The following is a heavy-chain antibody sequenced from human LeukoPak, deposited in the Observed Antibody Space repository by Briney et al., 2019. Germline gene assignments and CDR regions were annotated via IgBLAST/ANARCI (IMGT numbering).Heavy chain of an antibody. V-gene: IGHV3-30-3*01. J-gene: IGHJ4*02. CDR1: GFTFGGYA. CDR2: ISYDGSNK. Sequence: GGSLRLSCAASGFTFGGYAMHWVRQAPGKGLEWVAVISYDGSNKYYADSVKGRFTISRDNSKNTLYLQMNSLRAEDTAVYYCAHSSGYYWSVGYFDYWGQGTLVTVSS. D-gene: IGHD3-22*01. CDR3: AHSSGYYWSVGYFDY.